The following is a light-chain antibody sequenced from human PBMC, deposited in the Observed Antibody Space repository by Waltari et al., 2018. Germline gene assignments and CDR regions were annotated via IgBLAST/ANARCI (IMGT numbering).Light chain of an antibody. CDR3: QHYVRLPVT. J-gene: IGKJ1*01. CDR1: QSVGRA. V-gene: IGKV3-20*01. CDR2: GAS. Sequence: EIVLTQSPGTLSLSPGERATLSCWASQSVGRALAWYQQKLGQAPRLLIYGASTRASGIPDRFSGSGSGTDFSLTINRLEPEDFAVYYCQHYVRLPVTFGQGTKVEIK.